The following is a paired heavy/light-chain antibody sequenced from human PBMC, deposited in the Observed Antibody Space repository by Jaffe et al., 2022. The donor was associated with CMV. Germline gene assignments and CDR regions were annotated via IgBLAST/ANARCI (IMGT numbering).Heavy chain of an antibody. Sequence: QVQLVESGGGVVQPGRSLRLSCAASGFTFSSYGMHWVRQAPGKGLEWVAVISYDGSNKYYADSVKGRFTISRDNSKNTLYLQMNSLRAEDTAVYYCAKNDAIQAELELRYYYYGMDVWGQGTTVTVSS. CDR1: GFTFSSYG. D-gene: IGHD1-7*01. V-gene: IGHV3-30*18. CDR3: AKNDAIQAELELRYYYYGMDV. J-gene: IGHJ6*02. CDR2: ISYDGSNK.
Light chain of an antibody. J-gene: IGLJ2*01. CDR1: KLGDKY. CDR3: QAWDSSTRVV. CDR2: QDS. Sequence: SYELTQPPSVSVSPGQTASITCSGDKLGDKYACWYQQKPGQSPVLVIYQDSKRPSGIPERFSGSNSGNTATLTISGTQAMDEADYYCQAWDSSTRVVFGGGTKLTVL. V-gene: IGLV3-1*01.